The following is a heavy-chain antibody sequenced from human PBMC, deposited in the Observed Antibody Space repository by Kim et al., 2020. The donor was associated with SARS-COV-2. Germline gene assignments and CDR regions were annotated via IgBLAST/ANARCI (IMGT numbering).Heavy chain of an antibody. Sequence: PSPTSRVTISVDTSKNQFSLKLSSVTAADTAVYYCASGRFNWNYYYGMDVWGQGTTVTVSS. J-gene: IGHJ6*02. V-gene: IGHV4-30-2*04. D-gene: IGHD1-20*01. CDR3: ASGRFNWNYYYGMDV.